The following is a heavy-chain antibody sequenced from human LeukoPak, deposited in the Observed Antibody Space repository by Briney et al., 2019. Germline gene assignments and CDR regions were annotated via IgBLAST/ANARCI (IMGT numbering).Heavy chain of an antibody. D-gene: IGHD1-14*01. CDR1: GVSATMTN. CDR3: ARGGEPLPANMSAY. V-gene: IGHV3-53*01. Sequence: GGSLRLSCEAPGVSATMTNMRLGSQAPGKGLEWVSVLYSDGNTKYADSVQGRFTISRDNSKNTLYLEMNSLSSDDTARYYCARGGEPLPANMSAYWGQGTLVTVSS. J-gene: IGHJ4*02. CDR2: LYSDGNT.